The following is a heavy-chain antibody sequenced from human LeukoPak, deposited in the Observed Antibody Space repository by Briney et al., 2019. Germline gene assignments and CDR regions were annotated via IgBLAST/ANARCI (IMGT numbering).Heavy chain of an antibody. Sequence: HGASVKVSCKASGYTFTTYYVHWVRQAPGQGLEWMGIINPSGGSTTYAQKFRGRLTMTGDMSTSTVYMELSSLRSEDTAVYYCARGSRPVYNLLTGKRYFDYWGQGTLLTVSS. CDR2: INPSGGST. D-gene: IGHD3-9*01. CDR1: GYTFTTYY. J-gene: IGHJ4*02. V-gene: IGHV1-46*01. CDR3: ARGSRPVYNLLTGKRYFDY.